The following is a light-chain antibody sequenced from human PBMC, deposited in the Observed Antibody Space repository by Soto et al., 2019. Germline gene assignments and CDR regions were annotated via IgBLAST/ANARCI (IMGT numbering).Light chain of an antibody. J-gene: IGLJ1*01. CDR1: SSDVGGYKY. Sequence: QSVLTQPASVSGSPGQSITVSCTGNSSDVGGYKYVSWYQQHPGKAPKLMIYEVSNRPSGVSHRFSGSKSGNTASLTISGLQAEDEADYYCSSYTSDFRRVFGTGTKVTVL. CDR3: SSYTSDFRRV. V-gene: IGLV2-14*01. CDR2: EVS.